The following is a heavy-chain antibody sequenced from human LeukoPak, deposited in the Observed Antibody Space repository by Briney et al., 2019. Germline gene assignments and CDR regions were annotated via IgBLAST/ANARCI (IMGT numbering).Heavy chain of an antibody. Sequence: GGSLRLSCAASGFTFTTYGMHWVRQAPGKGLEWVAVIWNDGSYTHYADSVKRRFTISRDDSKNTIYLQMNSLRAEDTAVYYCARDLWQQMIQGYDYWGQGTLVTVSS. V-gene: IGHV3-33*01. CDR1: GFTFTTYG. J-gene: IGHJ4*02. D-gene: IGHD6-13*01. CDR3: ARDLWQQMIQGYDY. CDR2: IWNDGSYT.